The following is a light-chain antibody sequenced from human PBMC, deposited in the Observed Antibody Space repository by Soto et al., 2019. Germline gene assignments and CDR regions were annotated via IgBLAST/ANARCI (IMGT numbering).Light chain of an antibody. J-gene: IGLJ2*01. CDR2: EDN. V-gene: IGLV6-57*02. CDR3: QSYDSSTHVV. CDR1: SGSIASNY. Sequence: QSVSESPGKTVTISCTGSSGSIASNYVQWYQQRPGSAPTTVIYEDNQRPSGVPDRFSGSIDSSSNSASLTISGLKTEDEADYYCQSYDSSTHVVFGGGTQLTVL.